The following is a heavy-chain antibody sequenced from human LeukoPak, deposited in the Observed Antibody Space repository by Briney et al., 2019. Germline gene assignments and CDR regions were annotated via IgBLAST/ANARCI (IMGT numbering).Heavy chain of an antibody. J-gene: IGHJ4*02. CDR1: GGSFSGYY. Sequence: SETLSLTCAVYGGSFSGYYWSWIRQPPGKGLEWIGEINHSGSTNYNPSLKSRVTISVDTSKNQLSLKLSSVTAADTAVYYCARSVRVVTATYDYWGQGTLVTVSS. D-gene: IGHD2-21*02. CDR2: INHSGST. V-gene: IGHV4-34*01. CDR3: ARSVRVVTATYDY.